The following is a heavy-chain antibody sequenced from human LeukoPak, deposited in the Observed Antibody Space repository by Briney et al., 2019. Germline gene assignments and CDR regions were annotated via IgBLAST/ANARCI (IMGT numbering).Heavy chain of an antibody. CDR2: IIPISGTT. V-gene: IGHV1-69*06. Sequence: GASVKVSCKAPGGTLNSYVISWVRQAPGQGLEWMGGIIPISGTTNYAQKFQGRVTITADKSTSTAYMELSSLRSEDTAVYYCATLCCGSYYMDVWGKGTTVTVSS. CDR1: GGTLNSYV. CDR3: ATLCCGSYYMDV. J-gene: IGHJ6*03. D-gene: IGHD2-15*01.